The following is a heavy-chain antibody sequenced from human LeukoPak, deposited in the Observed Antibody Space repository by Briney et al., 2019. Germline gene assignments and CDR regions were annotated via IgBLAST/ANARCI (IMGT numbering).Heavy chain of an antibody. V-gene: IGHV3-7*01. CDR3: ARDLGNIVVVPAAIYFDY. Sequence: AGGSPRLSCAASGFTFSSYWMSWVRQAPGKGLEWVANIKQDGSEKYYVDSVKGRFTISRDNAKNSLYLQMNSLRAEDTAVYYCARDLGNIVVVPAAIYFDYWGQGTLVTVSS. CDR2: IKQDGSEK. J-gene: IGHJ4*02. D-gene: IGHD2-2*01. CDR1: GFTFSSYW.